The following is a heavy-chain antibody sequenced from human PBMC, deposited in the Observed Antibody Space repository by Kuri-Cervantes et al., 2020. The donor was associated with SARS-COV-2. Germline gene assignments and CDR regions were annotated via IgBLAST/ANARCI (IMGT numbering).Heavy chain of an antibody. CDR3: ARDCSSPYKYYYYYYMDV. V-gene: IGHV3-21*01. CDR2: ISSTSSCI. D-gene: IGHD6-13*01. CDR1: GFTFSSYS. J-gene: IGHJ6*03. Sequence: GGSLRLSCAAPGFTFSSYSMNWVRQAPGKGLEWVSSISSTSSCIYYADSVKGRFTISRDNAKNSLYLQMNSLRAEDTAVYYCARDCSSPYKYYYYYYMDVWGKGTTVTVSS.